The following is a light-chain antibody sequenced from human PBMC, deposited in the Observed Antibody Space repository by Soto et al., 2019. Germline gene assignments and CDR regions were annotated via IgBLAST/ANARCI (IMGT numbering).Light chain of an antibody. V-gene: IGLV2-14*01. CDR3: SSYTSSGTPPYV. CDR2: EVS. Sequence: QSVRTQPASVSGSPGQSITISCTGTSSDVGGYNYVSWYQQHTGKAPKLMIYEVSNRPSGVSNRFSGSKSGNTASLTISGLQAEDEADYYCSSYTSSGTPPYVFGTGTKVTVL. CDR1: SSDVGGYNY. J-gene: IGLJ1*01.